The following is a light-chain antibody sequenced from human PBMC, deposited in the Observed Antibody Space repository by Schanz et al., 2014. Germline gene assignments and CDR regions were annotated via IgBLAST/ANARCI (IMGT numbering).Light chain of an antibody. CDR2: GTS. J-gene: IGKJ1*01. Sequence: DIVLTQSPATLSVSPGERATLSCRASQSVTGSYLAWYQQKPGQAPRLLIYGTSTRATGIPARFSGSGSGTDFTLTFSSLQSEDFVVYYCQQYDNWWTFGPGTKVEIK. V-gene: IGKV3-15*01. CDR3: QQYDNWWT. CDR1: QSVTGSY.